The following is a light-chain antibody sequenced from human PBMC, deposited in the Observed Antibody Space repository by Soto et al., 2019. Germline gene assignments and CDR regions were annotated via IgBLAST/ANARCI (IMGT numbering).Light chain of an antibody. V-gene: IGKV1-5*03. CDR3: QQYNSYPT. CDR2: KAS. J-gene: IGKJ4*01. Sequence: DIQMTQSPSTLSASVGDRVTITCRASQSISSWLAWYQQKPGKAPKLLIYKASSLESRVPSRFSGSGSGTEFTLTISSLQPDDFATYYCQQYNSYPTFGGGTKVEIK. CDR1: QSISSW.